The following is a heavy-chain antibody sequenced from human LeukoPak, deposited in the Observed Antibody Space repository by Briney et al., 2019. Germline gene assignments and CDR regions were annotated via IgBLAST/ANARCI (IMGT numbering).Heavy chain of an antibody. CDR1: GFTFSSYS. D-gene: IGHD1-26*01. J-gene: IGHJ4*02. Sequence: GGSPRLSCAASGFTFSSYSMNWVRQAPGKGLEWVSSISSSSSYIYYADAVKGRFTISRDNAKNSLYLQMNSLRAEDTAVYYCARDPPYSLAFDYWGQGNLVTVSS. CDR2: ISSSSSYI. CDR3: ARDPPYSLAFDY. V-gene: IGHV3-21*01.